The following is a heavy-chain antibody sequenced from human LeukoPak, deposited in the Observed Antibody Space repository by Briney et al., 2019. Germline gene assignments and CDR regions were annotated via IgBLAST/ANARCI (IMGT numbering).Heavy chain of an antibody. V-gene: IGHV3-30*18. CDR2: ISYDGSNK. CDR1: GFTFSSYG. Sequence: GGSLRLSCAASGFTFSSYGMHWVRQAPGKGLEWVAVISYDGSNKYYADSVKGRFTISRDNPKNTLYLQMNSLRAEATAVYYCAKDEGQQQLEYYFDYWGQGTLVTVSS. CDR3: AKDEGQQQLEYYFDY. J-gene: IGHJ4*02. D-gene: IGHD6-13*01.